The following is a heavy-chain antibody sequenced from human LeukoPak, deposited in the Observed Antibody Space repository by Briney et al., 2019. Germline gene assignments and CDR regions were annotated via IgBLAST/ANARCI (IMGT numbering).Heavy chain of an antibody. Sequence: PGGSLRLSCAASGFTFSSYRMNWVRQAPGKGLEWVSSISSSSSYIYYADSVKGRFTISRDNAKNSLYLQMNSLRAEDTAVYYCARDGLGFGSNYYYYYGMDVWGQGTTVTVSS. CDR1: GFTFSSYR. J-gene: IGHJ6*02. D-gene: IGHD3-10*01. CDR2: ISSSSSYI. CDR3: ARDGLGFGSNYYYYYGMDV. V-gene: IGHV3-21*01.